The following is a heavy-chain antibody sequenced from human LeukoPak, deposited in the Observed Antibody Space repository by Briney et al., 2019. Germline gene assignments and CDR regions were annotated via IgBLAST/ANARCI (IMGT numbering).Heavy chain of an antibody. J-gene: IGHJ4*02. V-gene: IGHV3-7*01. CDR2: INQDGSEK. Sequence: GGSLRLSCAASGFTFSSYAMSWVRQAPGKGLEWVANINQDGSEKYYVDSVKGRFTISRDNAKNSVYLQMNSLRAEDTAVYYCARDKVVGATHFDSWGQGTLVTVSS. D-gene: IGHD1-26*01. CDR1: GFTFSSYA. CDR3: ARDKVVGATHFDS.